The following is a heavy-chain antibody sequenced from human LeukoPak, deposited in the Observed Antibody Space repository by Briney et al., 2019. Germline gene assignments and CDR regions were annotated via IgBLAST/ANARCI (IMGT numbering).Heavy chain of an antibody. Sequence: GGSLRLSCAASEVTFNYYDLHWVRQAPGKGLEWVAVITYDGSNQYYADSVKGRFTISRDNSKSTLFLQMNSLRVEDTAAYFCARESGRGGYDIGLWGQGTLVTVSS. V-gene: IGHV3-30-3*01. D-gene: IGHD3-9*01. CDR3: ARESGRGGYDIGL. J-gene: IGHJ5*02. CDR2: ITYDGSNQ. CDR1: EVTFNYYD.